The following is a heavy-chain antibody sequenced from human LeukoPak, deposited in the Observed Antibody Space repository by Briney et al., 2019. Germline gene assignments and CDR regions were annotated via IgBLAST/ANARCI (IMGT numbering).Heavy chain of an antibody. CDR1: GGSISSYY. Sequence: SETLSLTCTVSGGSISSYYWSWIRQPPGKGLEWIGYIYYSGSTNYNPSLKSRVTISVDTSKNQFSLKLSSVTAADTAVYYWARGGGITIFGVVPDYWGQGTLVTVSS. D-gene: IGHD3-3*01. V-gene: IGHV4-59*01. CDR3: ARGGGITIFGVVPDY. CDR2: IYYSGST. J-gene: IGHJ4*02.